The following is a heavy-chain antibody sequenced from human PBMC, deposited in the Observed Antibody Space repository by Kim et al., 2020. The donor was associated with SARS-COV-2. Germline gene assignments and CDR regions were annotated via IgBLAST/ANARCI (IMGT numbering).Heavy chain of an antibody. J-gene: IGHJ3*02. V-gene: IGHV4-59*09. CDR2: GDT. Sequence: GDTHANPSPKSRGTKSMETSKNQFSLRLSPVTAADTALYYCARGGQGALDTWGRGTMVTVSS. CDR3: ARGGQGALDT.